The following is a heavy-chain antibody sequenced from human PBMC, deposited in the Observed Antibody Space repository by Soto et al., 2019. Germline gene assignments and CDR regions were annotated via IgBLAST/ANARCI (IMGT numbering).Heavy chain of an antibody. Sequence: ASVKVSCKASGYTFTSYGISWVRQAPGQGLEWMGWISAYNGNTNYAQKLQGRVTMTTDTSTSTAYMELRSLRSDDTALYYCAKDKGAGGGSCFDYWGQGTLVTVSS. J-gene: IGHJ4*02. CDR2: ISAYNGNT. CDR1: GYTFTSYG. CDR3: AKDKGAGGGSCFDY. V-gene: IGHV1-18*04. D-gene: IGHD2-15*01.